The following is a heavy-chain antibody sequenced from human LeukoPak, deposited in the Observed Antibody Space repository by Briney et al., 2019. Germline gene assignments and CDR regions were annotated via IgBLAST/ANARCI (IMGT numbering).Heavy chain of an antibody. CDR3: ARGSIFGVVIGFDY. V-gene: IGHV1-2*02. Sequence: ASVKVSCKASGYTFTGYYMHWVRQAPGQGLEWMGWINPNSGGTNYAQKFQGRVTMTRDTSISTAYMELSRLRSDDTAVYYCARGSIFGVVIGFDYWGQGTLVIVSS. CDR1: GYTFTGYY. CDR2: INPNSGGT. D-gene: IGHD3-3*01. J-gene: IGHJ4*02.